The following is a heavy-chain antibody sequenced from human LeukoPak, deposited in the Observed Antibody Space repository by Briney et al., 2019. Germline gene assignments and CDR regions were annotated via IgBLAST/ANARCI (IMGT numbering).Heavy chain of an antibody. CDR1: GFTFSSYE. D-gene: IGHD5-18*01. J-gene: IGHJ4*02. V-gene: IGHV3-48*03. CDR3: ARGLVGGGYSNAFDY. Sequence: QPGGSLRLSCAASGFTFSSYEMNWVRQAPGKGLEWVSYISSSGNTIYYADSVEGRFTISRDNSKNTLYLQMNSLRAEDTAVYYCARGLVGGGYSNAFDYWGQGNLVTVST. CDR2: ISSSGNTI.